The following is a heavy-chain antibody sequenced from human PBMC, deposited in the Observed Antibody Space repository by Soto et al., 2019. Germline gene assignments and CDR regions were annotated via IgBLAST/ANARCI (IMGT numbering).Heavy chain of an antibody. Sequence: SETLSLTCSVSSDSMNSGGYYWSWIRQHPGKGLEWIGYIYSNGDTYYNPSLKSRVTISVDTSKNQFSLNPTSVTAADTAVYYCARRGGSSSGYYYYAFDVWGQGTTVTVSS. CDR3: ARRGGSSSGYYYYAFDV. CDR2: IYSNGDT. V-gene: IGHV4-31*03. D-gene: IGHD6-6*01. J-gene: IGHJ6*02. CDR1: SDSMNSGGYY.